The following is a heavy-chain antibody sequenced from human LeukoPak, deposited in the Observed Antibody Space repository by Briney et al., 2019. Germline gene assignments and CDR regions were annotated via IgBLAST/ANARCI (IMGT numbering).Heavy chain of an antibody. D-gene: IGHD5-24*01. CDR1: GASIRGYF. CDR2: IFYSGST. V-gene: IGHV4-59*01. Sequence: SETLSLTCTVSGASIRGYFWSWIRQPPGKGLEWIGYIFYSGSTTYNPSLKSRVTISIDTSMTQFSLKLSSVTAADTAVYYCARGNGYNLYWGLGTLVTVSS. CDR3: ARGNGYNLY. J-gene: IGHJ4*02.